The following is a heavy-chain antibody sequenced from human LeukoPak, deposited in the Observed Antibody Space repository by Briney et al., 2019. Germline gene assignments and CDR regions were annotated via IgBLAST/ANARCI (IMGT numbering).Heavy chain of an antibody. CDR3: ARETGDCSGGSCYTFDY. Sequence: GGSLRLSCAASGFTFSSYWMHWVRQAPGKGLVWVSRINSDGSSTSYADSVKGRFTISRDNAKNTLYLQMSSLRAEDTAVYYCARETGDCSGGSCYTFDYWGQGTLVTVSS. D-gene: IGHD2-15*01. J-gene: IGHJ4*02. V-gene: IGHV3-74*01. CDR1: GFTFSSYW. CDR2: INSDGSST.